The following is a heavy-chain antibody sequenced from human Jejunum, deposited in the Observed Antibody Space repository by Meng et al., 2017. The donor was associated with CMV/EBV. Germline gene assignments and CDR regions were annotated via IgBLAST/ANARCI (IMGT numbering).Heavy chain of an antibody. CDR2: VSNDGATT. Sequence: SGYTIRNYPIHWVRQAPGKGLEWVAGVSNDGATTYQADSVKGRFSISRDNSKNTVYLQMNSLRREDTAVYFCARENDYRNYFDSWGRGTRVTVSS. D-gene: IGHD4-11*01. J-gene: IGHJ4*02. CDR1: GYTIRNYP. CDR3: ARENDYRNYFDS. V-gene: IGHV3-30-3*01.